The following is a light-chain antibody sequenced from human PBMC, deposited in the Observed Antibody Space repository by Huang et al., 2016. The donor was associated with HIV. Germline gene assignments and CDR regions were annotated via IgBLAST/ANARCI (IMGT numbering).Light chain of an antibody. CDR1: QSASSSY. CDR2: GAS. J-gene: IGKJ4*01. V-gene: IGKV3-20*01. CDR3: QQYGSSPLT. Sequence: EIVLTQSPGTLSLSPGERATLSCRASQSASSSYLAWYQQKPGQAPRLLIYGASSRTTGCPDRFSGSGSGTDFTLTISRLEPEDFAVYYCQQYGSSPLTFGGGTKVEIK.